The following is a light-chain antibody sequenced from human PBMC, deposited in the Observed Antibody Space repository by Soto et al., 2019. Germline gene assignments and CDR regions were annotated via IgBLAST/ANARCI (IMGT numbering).Light chain of an antibody. Sequence: SYELTQPLSVSVALGQTARITCGGNNIGSKNVHWYQQKPGQAPVLVIYRDSNRPSGIPERFSGSNSGNTATLTISRAQAGDEAAHYCQVWDSSLYVFGTGTKLTVL. J-gene: IGLJ1*01. CDR3: QVWDSSLYV. V-gene: IGLV3-9*01. CDR2: RDS. CDR1: NIGSKN.